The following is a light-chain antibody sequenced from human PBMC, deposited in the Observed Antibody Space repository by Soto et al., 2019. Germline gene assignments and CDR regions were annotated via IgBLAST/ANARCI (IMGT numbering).Light chain of an antibody. Sequence: DIQMTQSPSSLSASAGDRVTITCRASQGISNYLAWYQQRPGKVPKLLIYTASTLQSGVPSRFSGSGSWAEFTLTISSLQPEDVATYYCQKYNSDPWTFGQGTKVEIK. V-gene: IGKV1-27*01. CDR1: QGISNY. CDR2: TAS. CDR3: QKYNSDPWT. J-gene: IGKJ1*01.